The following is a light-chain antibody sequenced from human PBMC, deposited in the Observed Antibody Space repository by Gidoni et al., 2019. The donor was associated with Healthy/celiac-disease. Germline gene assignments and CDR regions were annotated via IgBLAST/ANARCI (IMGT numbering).Light chain of an antibody. J-gene: IGLJ2*01. CDR3: SSYTSSSTLV. Sequence: SALTQPASVSGSPGQSITSSCTGTSSDVGGYNYVSWYQQNPGKAPKLMIYDVSNRPSGVSNRFSGSKSGNTASLTISGLQAEDEADYYCSSYTSSSTLVFGGGTKLTVL. V-gene: IGLV2-14*01. CDR2: DVS. CDR1: SSDVGGYNY.